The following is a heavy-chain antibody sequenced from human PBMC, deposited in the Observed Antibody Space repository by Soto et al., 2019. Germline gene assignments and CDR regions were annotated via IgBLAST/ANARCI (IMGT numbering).Heavy chain of an antibody. D-gene: IGHD6-19*01. J-gene: IGHJ5*02. Sequence: SVKVSCKASGYTFTSYAMHWVRQAPGQRLEWMGWINAGNGNTKYSQKFQGRVTITRDTSASTAYMELSSLRSEDTAVYYCARDKRGIGWSRLYNWFDHWGQGTLVTVSS. V-gene: IGHV1-3*01. CDR2: INAGNGNT. CDR1: GYTFTSYA. CDR3: ARDKRGIGWSRLYNWFDH.